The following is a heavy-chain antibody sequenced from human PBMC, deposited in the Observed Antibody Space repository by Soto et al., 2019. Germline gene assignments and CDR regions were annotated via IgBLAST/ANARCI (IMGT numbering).Heavy chain of an antibody. D-gene: IGHD1-26*01. CDR3: ARGRGTYYADS. V-gene: IGHV3-74*03. Sequence: EVRLVESGGALVPPGGSLRLTCEASGFTFSGHWMHWVRRAPGQGLVWVSHIDTDGSTGGTSYADSVKGRFTVSRDDSNYRLYLQMNELRVEDTAVYYCARGRGTYYADSWGQGTLVTVSS. CDR1: GFTFSGHW. CDR2: IDTDGSTGGT. J-gene: IGHJ4*02.